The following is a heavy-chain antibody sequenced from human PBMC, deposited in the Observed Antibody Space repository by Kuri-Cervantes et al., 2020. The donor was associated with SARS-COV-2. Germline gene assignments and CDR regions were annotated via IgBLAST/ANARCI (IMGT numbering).Heavy chain of an antibody. V-gene: IGHV3-74*01. CDR1: GSTFSGHW. Sequence: GEYPKIPCAASGSTFSGHWIHWVRQAPGKGLVWVSRINPDGSYTNNADSVKGRFTLSRDNAKNMLFLQMNSLRAEDTAVYYCAIPNWTYYYDSSGDWAPDYWGQGTLVTVSS. D-gene: IGHD3-22*01. CDR3: AIPNWTYYYDSSGDWAPDY. CDR2: INPDGSYT. J-gene: IGHJ4*02.